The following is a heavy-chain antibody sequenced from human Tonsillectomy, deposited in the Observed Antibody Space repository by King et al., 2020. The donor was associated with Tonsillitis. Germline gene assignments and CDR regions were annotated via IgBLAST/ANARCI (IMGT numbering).Heavy chain of an antibody. V-gene: IGHV3-15*01. Sequence: VQLVESGGGLVKPGGSLRLSCAASGFTFSNAWMSWVRQAPGKGLEWVGRIKSKTDGGTTDYAAPVKGRFTISRDDSKNTLYLQMNSLKTEDTAVYYCNTDAGIIVVESPHPDFDYWGQGTLVTVSS. CDR3: NTDAGIIVVESPHPDFDY. D-gene: IGHD2-2*01. J-gene: IGHJ4*02. CDR2: IKSKTDGGTT. CDR1: GFTFSNAW.